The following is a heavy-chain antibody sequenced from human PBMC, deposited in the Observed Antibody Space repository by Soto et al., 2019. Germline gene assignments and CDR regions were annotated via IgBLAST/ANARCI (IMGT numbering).Heavy chain of an antibody. D-gene: IGHD3-10*01. J-gene: IGHJ1*01. V-gene: IGHV4-34*01. Sequence: PSEPLSLTCGVYSGSFSGYYWTWIRQSPGKGLEWIGEINHSGSTNFNPSLRGRVTLSVDTSKNQISLRLSSVTAADTAVYYCARGFSGSGNYDRGWGKGLLVTVSS. CDR3: ARGFSGSGNYDRG. CDR1: SGSFSGYY. CDR2: INHSGST.